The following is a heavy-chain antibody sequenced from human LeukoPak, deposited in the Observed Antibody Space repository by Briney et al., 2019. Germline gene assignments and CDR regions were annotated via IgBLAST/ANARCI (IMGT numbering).Heavy chain of an antibody. CDR3: ARIVTGYFDY. CDR2: IYSGGST. Sequence: GGSLRLSCAASGFTVSSNYMSWVRQAPGKGLEWVSAIYSGGSTYYADPVKGRFTISRDNSKNTLYLQMNSLRAEDTAVYYCARIVTGYFDYWGQGTLVTVSS. V-gene: IGHV3-53*01. D-gene: IGHD2/OR15-2a*01. CDR1: GFTVSSNY. J-gene: IGHJ4*02.